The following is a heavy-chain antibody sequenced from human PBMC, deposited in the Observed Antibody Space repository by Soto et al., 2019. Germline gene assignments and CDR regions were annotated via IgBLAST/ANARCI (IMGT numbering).Heavy chain of an antibody. D-gene: IGHD6-19*01. CDR3: AREGSSGWYPWGYYYYYMDV. V-gene: IGHV1-8*01. Sequence: ASVKVSCKASGYTFTSYDINWVRQATGQGLEWMGWMNPNSGNTGYARKFQGRVTMTRNTSISTAYMELSSLRSEDTAVYYCAREGSSGWYPWGYYYYYMDVWGKGTTVTVSS. CDR1: GYTFTSYD. J-gene: IGHJ6*03. CDR2: MNPNSGNT.